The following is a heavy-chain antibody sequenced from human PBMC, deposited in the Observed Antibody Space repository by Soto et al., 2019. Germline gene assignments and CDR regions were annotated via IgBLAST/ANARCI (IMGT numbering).Heavy chain of an antibody. Sequence: SENLSLTCTVSSGSISVTNVFWGWVRQPPGKGLEWIGNIDYSGTAYFSPSLATRVTFHVDTSKNQFSLTLYSVTAADTAVYYCARIPGRHLDYWGQGTMVIVSS. V-gene: IGHV4-39*01. D-gene: IGHD2-2*01. CDR3: ARIPGRHLDY. CDR1: SGSISVTNVF. CDR2: IDYSGTA. J-gene: IGHJ4*02.